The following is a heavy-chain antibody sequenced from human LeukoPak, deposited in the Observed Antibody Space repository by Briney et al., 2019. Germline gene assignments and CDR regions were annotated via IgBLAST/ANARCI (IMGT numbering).Heavy chain of an antibody. CDR1: GFTFSSYA. D-gene: IGHD3-10*01. J-gene: IGHJ3*02. V-gene: IGHV3-30-3*01. Sequence: PGRSLRLSCAASGFTFSSYAMHWVRQAPGKGLEWVAVISYDGSNKYYADSVKGRFTISRDNSKNTLYLQMNSLRAEDTAVYYCARVRELLWFGELRDAFDIWGQGTMVTVSS. CDR3: ARVRELLWFGELRDAFDI. CDR2: ISYDGSNK.